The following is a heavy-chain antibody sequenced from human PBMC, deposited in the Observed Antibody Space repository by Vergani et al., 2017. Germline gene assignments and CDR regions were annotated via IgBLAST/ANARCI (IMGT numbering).Heavy chain of an antibody. CDR2: ISTYNGNT. CDR3: AXGVWFGESFGAFDI. D-gene: IGHD3-10*01. Sequence: QVQLVQSGAEVKKPGASLKVSCKASGYTFTSYGFSWVRQAPGQGLEWMGWISTYNGNTNYAQKLQGRVTMTTDTSTSTAYMELRSLRSDDTAVYYCAXGVWFGESFGAFDIWGQGTMVTVSS. CDR1: GYTFTSYG. J-gene: IGHJ3*02. V-gene: IGHV1-18*01.